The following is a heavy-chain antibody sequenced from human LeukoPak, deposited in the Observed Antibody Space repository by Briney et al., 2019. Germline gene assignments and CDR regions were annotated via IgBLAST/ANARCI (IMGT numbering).Heavy chain of an antibody. D-gene: IGHD3-9*01. V-gene: IGHV3-23*01. CDR2: ISGSGGST. J-gene: IGHJ4*02. CDR1: GFTFSSYA. Sequence: GGSLRLSCAASGFTFSSYAMSWVRQAPGKGLEWVSAISGSGGSTYYADSVKGRFTISRDNSKNTLYLQMNSLRAEDTAVHYCAKGRFDWLSHYWGQGTLVTVSS. CDR3: AKGRFDWLSHY.